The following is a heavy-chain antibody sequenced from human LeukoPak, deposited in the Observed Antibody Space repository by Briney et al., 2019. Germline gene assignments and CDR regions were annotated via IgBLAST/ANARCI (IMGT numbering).Heavy chain of an antibody. V-gene: IGHV3-11*04. CDR2: ISSSGSTI. J-gene: IGHJ3*02. Sequence: GGSLRLSCAASGFTFSDYYMSWIRQAPGKGLEWVSYISSSGSTIYYADSVKGRFTISRDNAKNSLYLQMNSLRAEDTAVYYCAISGTAAISGAFDIWGQGTMVTVSS. D-gene: IGHD2-2*02. CDR3: AISGTAAISGAFDI. CDR1: GFTFSDYY.